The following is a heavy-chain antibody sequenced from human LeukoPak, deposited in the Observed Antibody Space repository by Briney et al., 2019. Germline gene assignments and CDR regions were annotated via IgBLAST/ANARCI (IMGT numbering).Heavy chain of an antibody. V-gene: IGHV4-34*01. Sequence: SETLSLTCAVYGGSFSGFYWSWIRHVPGKGLEWIGEINYTGSTSYNPSLKSRVTISADTSKNQFSLKLSSVTAADTAVYYCARGGSIVGAPNLIDYWGQGTLVTVSS. CDR3: ARGGSIVGAPNLIDY. CDR2: INYTGST. J-gene: IGHJ4*02. D-gene: IGHD1-26*01. CDR1: GGSFSGFY.